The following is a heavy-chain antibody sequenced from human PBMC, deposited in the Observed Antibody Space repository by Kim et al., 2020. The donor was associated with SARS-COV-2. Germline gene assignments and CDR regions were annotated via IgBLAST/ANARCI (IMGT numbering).Heavy chain of an antibody. CDR1: GYSFTNFG. V-gene: IGHV1-18*01. J-gene: IGHJ3*02. CDR2: INTYSGDT. CDR3: ARDREWDPGSFAI. D-gene: IGHD1-26*01. Sequence: ASVKVSCKTAGYSFTNFGINWVRQAPGQGLEWMGWINTYSGDTNSVQKYQGRVTMTADTSTNSVYMELRNLRPDDTAVYYCARDREWDPGSFAIWGQGTM.